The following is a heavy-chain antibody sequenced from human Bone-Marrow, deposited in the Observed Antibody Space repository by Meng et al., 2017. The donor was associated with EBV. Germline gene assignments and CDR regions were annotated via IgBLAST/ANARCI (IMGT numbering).Heavy chain of an antibody. D-gene: IGHD2-2*03. CDR1: GYIFNTYG. V-gene: IGHV1-18*01. CDR3: ARGGYCVSTSCAHFDY. Sequence: QVWLVQYGAEVEKPGASVTVSCKTSGYIFNTYGVTWVRQAPGQGLEWMGWISTYNGNTNYAQKFQGRVTMTTDTSTSTVYLELRSLRSDDTAVYFCARGGYCVSTSCAHFDYWGQGTLVTVSS. J-gene: IGHJ4*02. CDR2: ISTYNGNT.